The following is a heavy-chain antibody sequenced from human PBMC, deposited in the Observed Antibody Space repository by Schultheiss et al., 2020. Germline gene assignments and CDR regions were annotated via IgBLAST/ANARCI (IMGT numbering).Heavy chain of an antibody. V-gene: IGHV4-61*05. CDR3: ASGSLDS. Sequence: SQTLSLTCTVSGGSISSSSYYWGWIRQPPGKGLEWIGYIYYSGSTNYNPSLKSRVTISIDTSKNQFSLKLSSVTAADTAVYYCASGSLDSWGQGTLVTVSS. D-gene: IGHD5-12*01. J-gene: IGHJ4*02. CDR2: IYYSGST. CDR1: GGSISSSSYY.